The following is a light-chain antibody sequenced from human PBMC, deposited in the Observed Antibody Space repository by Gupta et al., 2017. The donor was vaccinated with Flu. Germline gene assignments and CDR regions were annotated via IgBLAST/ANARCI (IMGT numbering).Light chain of an antibody. CDR2: INS. Sequence: RVTISCSGSSSNIGINDVNWYQHLPGPTPNLLMYINSRRRSGVPDRFSGSKSGTSASVAVGGLQAEDEADYYCAAWDASRNGPVFGGGTKLTVL. J-gene: IGLJ3*02. CDR3: AAWDASRNGPV. V-gene: IGLV1-44*01. CDR1: SSNIGIND.